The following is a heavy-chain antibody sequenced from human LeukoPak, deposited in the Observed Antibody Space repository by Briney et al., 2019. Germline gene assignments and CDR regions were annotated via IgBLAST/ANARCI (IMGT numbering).Heavy chain of an antibody. CDR1: GFTFSSYS. V-gene: IGHV3-21*01. D-gene: IGHD6-13*01. Sequence: PGGSLRLSCAASGFTFSSYSMNWVRQAPGKGLEWVSSISSISSYIYYADSVKGRFTISRDDAKSSLYLQMNSLRAEDTAVYYCARDLLHPRIAAAGSSQMDVWGKGTTVTVSS. CDR3: ARDLLHPRIAAAGSSQMDV. J-gene: IGHJ6*04. CDR2: ISSISSYI.